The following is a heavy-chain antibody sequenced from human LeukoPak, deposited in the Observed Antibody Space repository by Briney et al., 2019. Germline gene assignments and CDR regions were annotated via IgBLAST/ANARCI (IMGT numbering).Heavy chain of an antibody. CDR3: ARDYYDSSGYRTFDY. CDR1: GGSISSYY. CDR2: IYYSGST. J-gene: IGHJ4*02. Sequence: SEPLSLTCTVSGGSISSYYWNWIRQPPGEGLEWIGYIYYSGSTNYNPSLKSRVTISVDTSKNQFSLRLSSVTAADTAVYYCARDYYDSSGYRTFDYWGQGTLVTVSS. D-gene: IGHD3-22*01. V-gene: IGHV4-59*01.